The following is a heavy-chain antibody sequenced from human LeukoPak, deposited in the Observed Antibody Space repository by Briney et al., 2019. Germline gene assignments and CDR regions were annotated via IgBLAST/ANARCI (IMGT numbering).Heavy chain of an antibody. CDR1: GFTFGDYG. V-gene: IGHV3-49*04. CDR2: IRSRLYGGTT. CDR3: GRGLTLVGAKYYFAY. Sequence: PGGSLRLSCTTTGFTFGDYGMTWVRQAPGKGLEWVGFIRSRLYGGTTEYAASVKDRFTVSRDDSKSIAYLQMNNVNTEDTAVYFCGRGLTLVGAKYYFAYWGQGTLVTVSS. D-gene: IGHD1-26*01. J-gene: IGHJ4*02.